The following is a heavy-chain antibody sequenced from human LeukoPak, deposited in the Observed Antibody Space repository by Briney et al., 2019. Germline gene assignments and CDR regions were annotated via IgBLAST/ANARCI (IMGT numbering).Heavy chain of an antibody. CDR1: GGSISSYY. J-gene: IGHJ6*02. CDR2: IYYSGST. Sequence: SETLSLTCTVSGGSISSYYWSWIRQPPGKGLEWIGYIYYSGSTNYNPSLKSRVTISVDTSKNQFSLKLSSVTAADTAVYYCARVNFDWAYYYYYGMDVWGQGTTVTVSS. D-gene: IGHD3-9*01. CDR3: ARVNFDWAYYYYYGMDV. V-gene: IGHV4-59*12.